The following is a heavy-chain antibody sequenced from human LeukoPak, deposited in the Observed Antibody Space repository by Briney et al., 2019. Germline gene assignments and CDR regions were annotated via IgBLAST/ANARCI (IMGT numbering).Heavy chain of an antibody. Sequence: PSETLSLTCTVSGGSVSSSSYYWAWIRQPPGKGLEWIGTVHYDGSNYYDTSLKSRLTISVDMSKNQLSLKLSFVTAADTAVYYCARHYCTGGPCYLDYWGQGTLVTVSS. J-gene: IGHJ4*02. V-gene: IGHV4-39*01. D-gene: IGHD2-8*02. CDR2: VHYDGSN. CDR3: ARHYCTGGPCYLDY. CDR1: GGSVSSSSYY.